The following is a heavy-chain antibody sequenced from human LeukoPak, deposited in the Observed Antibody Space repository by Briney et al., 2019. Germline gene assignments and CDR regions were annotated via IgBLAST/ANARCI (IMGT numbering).Heavy chain of an antibody. V-gene: IGHV4-59*01. J-gene: IGHJ4*02. CDR2: IYYSGST. D-gene: IGHD6-19*01. Sequence: SETLSLTCTVSGGSISSYYWSWIRQPPGKGLEWIGYIYYSGSTNYNPSLKSRVTISVDTSKNQFSLKLSSVTAADTAVYYCAREGREQWLVRRKGYFDYWGQGTLVTVSS. CDR3: AREGREQWLVRRKGYFDY. CDR1: GGSISSYY.